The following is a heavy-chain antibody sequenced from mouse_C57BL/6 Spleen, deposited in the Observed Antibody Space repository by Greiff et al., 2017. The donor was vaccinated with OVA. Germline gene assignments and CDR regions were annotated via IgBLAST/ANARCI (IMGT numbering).Heavy chain of an antibody. CDR2: ISSGGSYT. D-gene: IGHD4-1*01. Sequence: DVKLVESGGDLVKPGGSLKLSCAASGFTFSSYGMSWVRQTPDKRLEWVATISSGGSYTYYPDSVKGRFTISRDNAKNTLYLQMSSLKSEDTAMYYCARGNWDVYYFDYWGQGTTLTVSS. CDR3: ARGNWDVYYFDY. CDR1: GFTFSSYG. V-gene: IGHV5-6*02. J-gene: IGHJ2*01.